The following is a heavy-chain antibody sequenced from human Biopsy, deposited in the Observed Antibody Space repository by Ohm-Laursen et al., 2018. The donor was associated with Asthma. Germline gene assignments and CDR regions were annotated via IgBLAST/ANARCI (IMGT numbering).Heavy chain of an antibody. CDR1: GFTFSNAW. Sequence: LRLSCAASGFTFSNAWMSWVRQAPGKGLEWVGEINHSGSTNYNPSLKSRVTISVDTSKNQFSLKLSSVTAADTAVYYCARSAKTIFGVVMGSYYYGMDVWGQGTTVTVSS. CDR2: INHSGST. V-gene: IGHV4-34*01. D-gene: IGHD3-3*01. J-gene: IGHJ6*02. CDR3: ARSAKTIFGVVMGSYYYGMDV.